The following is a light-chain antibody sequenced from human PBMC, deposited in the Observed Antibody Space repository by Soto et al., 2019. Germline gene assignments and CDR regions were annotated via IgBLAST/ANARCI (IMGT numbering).Light chain of an antibody. J-gene: IGKJ1*01. V-gene: IGKV3-15*01. Sequence: EIVMTQSPATLSVSPGERATLSCRASQSVSSNLAWYQQKPGQAPRLLIYGASTRATGIPARFSGSGSGTEFTLTISSLQYEDFAVYYCQQYTNWPPWTFGQGTKVELK. CDR2: GAS. CDR3: QQYTNWPPWT. CDR1: QSVSSN.